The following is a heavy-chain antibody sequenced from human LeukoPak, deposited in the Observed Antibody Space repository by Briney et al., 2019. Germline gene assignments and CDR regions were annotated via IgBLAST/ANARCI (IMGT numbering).Heavy chain of an antibody. CDR2: ISTYNGNT. J-gene: IGHJ4*02. V-gene: IGHV1-18*01. CDR3: ARQSAITMVRGVYEY. CDR1: GYTFTSYG. Sequence: ASVKVSCKASGYTFTSYGISWVRQAPGQGLEWMGWISTYNGNTNYAQKLQGRVTMTTDTSTSTAYMELRSLRSDDTALDYCARQSAITMVRGVYEYWGQGTLVTVSS. D-gene: IGHD3-10*01.